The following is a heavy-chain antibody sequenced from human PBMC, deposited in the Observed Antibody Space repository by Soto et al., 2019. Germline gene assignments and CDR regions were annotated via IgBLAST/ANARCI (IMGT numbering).Heavy chain of an antibody. V-gene: IGHV1-2*02. D-gene: IGHD3-16*01. J-gene: IGHJ4*02. CDR2: INSVSGGT. CDR1: GNTHTIYF. CDR3: ARGGSYYAH. Sequence: QVQLVQSGAEVKQPGASVRVSCKASGNTHTIYFIHWLRQAPGQGLEWKGWINSVSGGTNFAPRFRGRVSMTRDTSSATAFMDLSGLRSDDTAVYYCARGGSYYAHWGQGTLVTVPS.